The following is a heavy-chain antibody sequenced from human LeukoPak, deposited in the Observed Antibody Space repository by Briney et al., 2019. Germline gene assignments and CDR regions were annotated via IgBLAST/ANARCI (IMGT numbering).Heavy chain of an antibody. Sequence: SETLSLTCTVSGGSITNYYWNWIRQPPGKDLEWSGCVSYSGPTHYSSALKSRVTISVDTSKNQFSLNLRSVTAADTAVYYCARPGRQDAYNGHYWYFDLWGRGTLVTVSS. CDR1: GGSITNYY. CDR2: VSYSGPT. D-gene: IGHD5-24*01. J-gene: IGHJ2*01. V-gene: IGHV4-59*01. CDR3: ARPGRQDAYNGHYWYFDL.